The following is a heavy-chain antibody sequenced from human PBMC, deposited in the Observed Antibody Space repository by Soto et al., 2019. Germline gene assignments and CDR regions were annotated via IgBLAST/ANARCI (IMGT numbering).Heavy chain of an antibody. Sequence: QVQLQQWGAGLLKPSETLSLTCAVYGGSFSGYYWSWIRQPPGKGLEWIGEINHSGSTNYNPSLKSRVTISVDTSKNQVSLKLSSVTAADTAVYYCARGGGFGNWGQGTLVTVSS. V-gene: IGHV4-34*01. CDR1: GGSFSGYY. CDR3: ARGGGFGN. CDR2: INHSGST. J-gene: IGHJ5*02.